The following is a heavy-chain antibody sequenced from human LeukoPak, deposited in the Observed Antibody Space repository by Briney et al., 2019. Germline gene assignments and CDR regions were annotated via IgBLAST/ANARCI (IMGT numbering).Heavy chain of an antibody. V-gene: IGHV3-23*01. CDR1: GFTFSSYA. CDR2: ISGSGGST. CDR3: ARVQGGGYRTADS. Sequence: QAGGSLRLSCAASGFTFSSYAMSWVRQAPGKGLEWVSAISGSGGSTYYADSVKGRFTISRDNSKNTLYLQMNSLRGEDTAMYYCARVQGGGYRTADSWGQGTLVTVSS. D-gene: IGHD6-25*01. J-gene: IGHJ4*02.